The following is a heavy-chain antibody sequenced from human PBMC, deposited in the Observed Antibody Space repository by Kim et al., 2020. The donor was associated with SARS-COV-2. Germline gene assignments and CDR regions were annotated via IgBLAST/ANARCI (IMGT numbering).Heavy chain of an antibody. CDR3: AKDSQVTMVRSFFDY. V-gene: IGHV3-9*01. D-gene: IGHD3-10*01. Sequence: DSVKGRFTLTRDNAKNSLYLQMNSLRAEDTALYYCAKDSQVTMVRSFFDYWGQGTLVTVSS. J-gene: IGHJ4*02.